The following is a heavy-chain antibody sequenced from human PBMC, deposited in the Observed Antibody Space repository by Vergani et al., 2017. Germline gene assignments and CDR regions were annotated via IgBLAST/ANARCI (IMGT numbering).Heavy chain of an antibody. CDR2: ISAYNGTT. Sequence: QVQLVQSGAEVKKPGASVKVSCKASGYTFTSYGISWVRQAPGQGLEWMGRISAYNGTTNYAQKLQGRVTMTTDTSTSTAYMELWSLRSDETAVDYCASGGTTVTTDINNWFDPWGQGTLVTVSS. V-gene: IGHV1-18*01. J-gene: IGHJ5*02. D-gene: IGHD4-17*01. CDR1: GYTFTSYG. CDR3: ASGGTTVTTDINNWFDP.